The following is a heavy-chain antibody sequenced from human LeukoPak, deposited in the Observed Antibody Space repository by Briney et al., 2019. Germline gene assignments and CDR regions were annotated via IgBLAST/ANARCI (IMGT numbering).Heavy chain of an antibody. Sequence: ASVKVSCKASGYTFTSYYMHWVRQAPGQGLEWMGIINPSGGSTSYAQKFQGRVTMTRDTSTSTVYMELSSLRSEDTAVYYCARGGVSYDFWSGYYIGVSGMDVWGQGTTVTVS. J-gene: IGHJ6*02. CDR3: ARGGVSYDFWSGYYIGVSGMDV. CDR1: GYTFTSYY. V-gene: IGHV1-46*01. D-gene: IGHD3-3*01. CDR2: INPSGGST.